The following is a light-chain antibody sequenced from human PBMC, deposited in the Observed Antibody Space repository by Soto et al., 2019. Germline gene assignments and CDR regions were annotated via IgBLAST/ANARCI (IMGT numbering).Light chain of an antibody. CDR3: QQYGSSPRT. CDR1: QSVSSN. V-gene: IGKV3-20*01. CDR2: GAS. Sequence: EIIMTQSPATLSVSPGERATLSCRASQSVSSNLAWYRQRPGQAPRLLIYGASSRATGIPDRFSGSGSGTDFTLTISRLEPEDFAVYYCQQYGSSPRTFGQGTKVDIK. J-gene: IGKJ1*01.